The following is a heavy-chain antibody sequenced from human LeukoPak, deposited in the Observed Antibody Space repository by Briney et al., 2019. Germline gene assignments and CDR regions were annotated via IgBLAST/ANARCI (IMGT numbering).Heavy chain of an antibody. CDR1: GYSISSYY. CDR2: IYYSGST. V-gene: IGHV4-59*01. D-gene: IGHD1-26*01. J-gene: IGHJ4*02. CDR3: ARAGYSGSQSLDY. Sequence: SETLSLTCTVSGYSISSYYWSWIRQPPGKGLGWIGYIYYSGSTNYNPSLKSRVTISVDTSKNQFSLKLSSVTAADTAVYYCARAGYSGSQSLDYWGQGTLVTVSS.